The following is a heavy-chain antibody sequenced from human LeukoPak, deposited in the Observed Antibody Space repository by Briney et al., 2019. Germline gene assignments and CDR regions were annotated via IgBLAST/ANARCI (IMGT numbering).Heavy chain of an antibody. V-gene: IGHV3-7*03. J-gene: IGHJ2*01. Sequence: PGGSLRLSCAASGFTFSTYWMNWVRLAPGKGLEWVANINQDESKKYYVDSVRGRFTISRDNAKNSLSLQMNSLRAEDTAVYYCARGYNSNWTNCYFDLWGRGTLVTVSS. CDR3: ARGYNSNWTNCYFDL. CDR1: GFTFSTYW. CDR2: INQDESKK. D-gene: IGHD6-13*01.